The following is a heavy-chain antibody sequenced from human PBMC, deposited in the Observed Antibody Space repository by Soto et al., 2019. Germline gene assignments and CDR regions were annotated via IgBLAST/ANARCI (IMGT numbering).Heavy chain of an antibody. D-gene: IGHD1-20*01. Sequence: EVQLVESGGGLVKPGGSLRLSCAASGFTFSSYSMNWVRQAPGKGLAWVSSISSSSSYIYYADSVKGRFTISRDNAKNTLYLQMNSLRAEDTAVYYCAKPVCTQPNSRNWCDPWGQGTLVTVSS. V-gene: IGHV3-21*01. CDR2: ISSSSSYI. CDR1: GFTFSSYS. CDR3: AKPVCTQPNSRNWCDP. J-gene: IGHJ5*02.